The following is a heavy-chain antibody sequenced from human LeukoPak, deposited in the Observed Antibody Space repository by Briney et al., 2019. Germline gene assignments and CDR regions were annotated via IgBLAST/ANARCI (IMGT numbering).Heavy chain of an antibody. CDR2: IRGGGGHT. V-gene: IGHV3-23*01. Sequence: GGSLRLSCAASGFTFNNYAMNWVRQAPGKGLEWLSYIRGGGGHTRYSDSVKGRFTISRDNSKNMLYLQMYSLRAEDTATYYCAKCSASYYNDAFDIWGRGTMVTVSS. D-gene: IGHD3-10*02. CDR3: AKCSASYYNDAFDI. CDR1: GFTFNNYA. J-gene: IGHJ3*02.